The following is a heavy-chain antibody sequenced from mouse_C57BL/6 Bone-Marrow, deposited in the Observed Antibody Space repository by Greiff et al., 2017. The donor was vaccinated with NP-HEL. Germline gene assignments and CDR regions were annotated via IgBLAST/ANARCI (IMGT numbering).Heavy chain of an antibody. Sequence: QQSCKASGYTFTSYWMHWVKQRPGQGLEWIGEIDPSDSYTNYNQKFKGKSTLTVDKSSSTAYMQLSSLTSEDSAVYYCANNYYGSRTYFDYWGQGTTLTVSS. D-gene: IGHD1-1*01. J-gene: IGHJ2*01. CDR2: IDPSDSYT. CDR3: ANNYYGSRTYFDY. V-gene: IGHV1-69*01. CDR1: GYTFTSYW.